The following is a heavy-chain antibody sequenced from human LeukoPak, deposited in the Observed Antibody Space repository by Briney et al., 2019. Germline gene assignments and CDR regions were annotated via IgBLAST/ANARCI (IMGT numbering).Heavy chain of an antibody. CDR1: GGSISSYY. CDR2: IYTSGST. J-gene: IGHJ6*03. CDR3: ARDISSGWYGPSLYYYYYMDV. Sequence: PSETLSLTCTVSGGSISSYYWSWIRQPAGKGLEWIGRIYTSGSTNYNPSLKSRVTMSVDTSKHQFSLKLSSVTAADTAVYYCARDISSGWYGPSLYYYYYMDVWGKGTTVTVSS. V-gene: IGHV4-4*07. D-gene: IGHD6-19*01.